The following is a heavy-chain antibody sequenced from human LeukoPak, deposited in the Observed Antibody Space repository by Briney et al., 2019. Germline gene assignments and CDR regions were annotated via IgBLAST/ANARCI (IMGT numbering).Heavy chain of an antibody. J-gene: IGHJ6*03. Sequence: PSETLSLTCTVSGGPISSGSYYWSWIRQPAGKGLEWIGSIYDSGITHFNPSLKSRVNISVDTAKNQFSLKLYSVTAADMGVYYCARDVQVRGGGTYYYIDVWGNGTTVIVSS. CDR1: GGPISSGSYY. CDR2: IYDSGIT. CDR3: ARDVQVRGGGTYYYIDV. D-gene: IGHD3-10*01. V-gene: IGHV4-61*02.